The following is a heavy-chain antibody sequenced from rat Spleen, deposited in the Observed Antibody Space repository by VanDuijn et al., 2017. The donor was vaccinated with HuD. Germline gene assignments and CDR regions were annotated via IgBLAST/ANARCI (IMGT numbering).Heavy chain of an antibody. V-gene: IGHV2-13*01. CDR3: TTHPRY. Sequence: QVQLKESGPALVQPSQTLSLTCTVSGFSLISYSVNWVRQPPGKGLEWMGGIWGDGSTNYNSALKSRLSISRDTSKSQVFLKMNSLQTDDTGTYYCTTHPRYWGQGVMVTVSS. D-gene: IGHD3-1*01. J-gene: IGHJ2*01. CDR1: GFSLISYS. CDR2: IWGDGST.